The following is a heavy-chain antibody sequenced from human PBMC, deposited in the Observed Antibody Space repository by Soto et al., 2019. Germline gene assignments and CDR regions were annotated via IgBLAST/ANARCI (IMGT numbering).Heavy chain of an antibody. J-gene: IGHJ4*02. V-gene: IGHV1-18*04. Sequence: QVRLVQSGAEMKRPGASVKVSCKASGYTFSKYDISWVRQAPGQGLQWLGLISPNSGRASYSESFQGRVTMSTATPTTTAYLDLRSLRPDDTAVYYCVRQYFDFWTDYPDFDYWGQGTLVTVSS. CDR2: ISPNSGRA. CDR1: GYTFSKYD. CDR3: VRQYFDFWTDYPDFDY. D-gene: IGHD3-3*01.